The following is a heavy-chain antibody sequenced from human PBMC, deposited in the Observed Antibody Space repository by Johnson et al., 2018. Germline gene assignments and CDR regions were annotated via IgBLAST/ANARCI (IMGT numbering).Heavy chain of an antibody. CDR1: GFTFSKYG. D-gene: IGHD2-2*01. CDR2: ISDSGNT. CDR3: AIASRLVRNYYYGVDV. J-gene: IGHJ6*02. V-gene: IGHV3-23*01. Sequence: VQLQESGGALVQPGGSLRVSCAASGFTFSKYGMNWVRKAPGKGLQWVSGISDSGNTYYEDSEKGRFTIARDNSKNTLFLQINSLRASDKAVYSSAIASRLVRNYYYGVDVWGQGTTVTVSS.